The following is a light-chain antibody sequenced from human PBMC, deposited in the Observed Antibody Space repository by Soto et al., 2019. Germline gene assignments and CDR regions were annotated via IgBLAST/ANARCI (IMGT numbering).Light chain of an antibody. CDR3: CSYTTSSTRVV. CDR2: DIN. Sequence: QSVLTQPASVSGSPGQSTTISCTGTSSDVGGYNYVSWYQQHPGKAPKLMIYDINNRPSGVSDRFFGSKSGNTASLTISGLQAEDEADYYCCSYTTSSTRVVFGGGTQLTVL. CDR1: SSDVGGYNY. J-gene: IGLJ2*01. V-gene: IGLV2-14*03.